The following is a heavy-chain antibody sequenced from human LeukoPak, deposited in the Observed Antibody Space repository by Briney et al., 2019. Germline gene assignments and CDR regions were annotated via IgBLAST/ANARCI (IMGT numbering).Heavy chain of an antibody. CDR1: GGSISSYY. CDR2: IYYSGST. V-gene: IGHV4-59*08. Sequence: SETLSLTCTVSGGSISSYYWSWIRQPAGKGLEWIGYIYYSGSTNYNPSLKSRVTISVDTSKNQFSLKLSSVTAADTAVYYCARLYCYGTGRCGFDPWGQGTLVTVSS. CDR3: ARLYCYGTGRCGFDP. J-gene: IGHJ5*02. D-gene: IGHD2-15*01.